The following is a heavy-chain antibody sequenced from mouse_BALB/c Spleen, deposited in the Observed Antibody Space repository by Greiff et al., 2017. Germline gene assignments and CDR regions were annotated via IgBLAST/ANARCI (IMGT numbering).Heavy chain of an antibody. CDR1: GYSITSDYA. V-gene: IGHV3-2*02. CDR3: ARRKDLSYWYFDV. D-gene: IGHD3-2*02. J-gene: IGHJ1*01. Sequence: EVKLMESGPGLVKPSQSLSLTCTVTGYSITSDYAWNWIRQFPGNKLEWMGYISYSGSTSYNPSLKSRISITRDTSKNQFFLQLNSVTTEDTATYYCARRKDLSYWYFDVWGAGTTVTVSS. CDR2: ISYSGST.